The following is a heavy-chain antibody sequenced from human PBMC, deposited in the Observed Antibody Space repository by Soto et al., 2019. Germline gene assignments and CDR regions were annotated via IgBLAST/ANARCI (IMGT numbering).Heavy chain of an antibody. V-gene: IGHV1-69*06. CDR3: AHRTYYYGMDV. CDR1: GGAFSSYA. J-gene: IGHJ6*02. CDR2: IIPIFGTA. Sequence: ASVKVSCKASGGAFSSYAISWVRQAPGQGLEWMGGIIPIFGTANYAQKFQGRVTITADKSTSTAYMELSSLRSEDTAVYYCAHRTYYYGMDVWGQGTTVTVSS.